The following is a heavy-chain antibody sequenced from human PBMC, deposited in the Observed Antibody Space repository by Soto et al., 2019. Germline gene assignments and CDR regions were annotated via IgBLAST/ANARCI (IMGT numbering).Heavy chain of an antibody. V-gene: IGHV4-39*01. CDR2: IYYSGST. Sequence: SENLSLTCTVPGGTIRSRSYYGCWIRQPQGKGLEWIGCIYYSGSTYYNPSRKSRVTISVDTSKNQSSLTLSSVTAADTAVYYCAIIPYDILTGYYGMDVWGQGSTVT. CDR1: GGTIRSRSYY. CDR3: AIIPYDILTGYYGMDV. D-gene: IGHD3-9*01. J-gene: IGHJ6*02.